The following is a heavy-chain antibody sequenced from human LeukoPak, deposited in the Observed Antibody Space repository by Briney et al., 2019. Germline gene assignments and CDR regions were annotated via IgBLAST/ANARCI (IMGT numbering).Heavy chain of an antibody. CDR3: AKDGESGIQYTQGYFDY. J-gene: IGHJ4*02. D-gene: IGHD1-1*01. Sequence: GRSLRLSCAASGFSFSDYAIYWVRQTPGKGLEWVAFIRYDGGNKIYADSVKGRFTISRDNSHNTVYLQMTGLRAEDTAVYYCAKDGESGIQYTQGYFDYWGQGTLVIVSS. CDR2: IRYDGGNK. CDR1: GFSFSDYA. V-gene: IGHV3-30*02.